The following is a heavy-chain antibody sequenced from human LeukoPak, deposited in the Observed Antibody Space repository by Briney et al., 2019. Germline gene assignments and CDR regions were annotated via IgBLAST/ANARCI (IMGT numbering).Heavy chain of an antibody. CDR1: GFTFSSYG. D-gene: IGHD5-24*01. Sequence: GRSLRLSCAASGFTFSSYGMHWGRQAPGKGLEWVAVIWYDGSNKYYADSVKGRFTISRDNSKNTLYLQMKSLRAENTAVYYCARDLRDGFDAFDIWCQGTMVTVSS. J-gene: IGHJ3*02. V-gene: IGHV3-33*01. CDR3: ARDLRDGFDAFDI. CDR2: IWYDGSNK.